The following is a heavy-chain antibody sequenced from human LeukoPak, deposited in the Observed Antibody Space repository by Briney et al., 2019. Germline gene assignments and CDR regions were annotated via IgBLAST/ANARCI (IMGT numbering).Heavy chain of an antibody. J-gene: IGHJ3*02. CDR3: AREDYGDYGDAFDI. Sequence: GGSLRLSCAASGFTFSSYSMNWVRQAPGKGLEWVSYISSSSSTIYYADSVKGRFTISRDNAKNSLYLQMNSLRAEDTAVYYCAREDYGDYGDAFDIWGQGTMVTVSS. V-gene: IGHV3-48*04. CDR1: GFTFSSYS. D-gene: IGHD4-17*01. CDR2: ISSSSSTI.